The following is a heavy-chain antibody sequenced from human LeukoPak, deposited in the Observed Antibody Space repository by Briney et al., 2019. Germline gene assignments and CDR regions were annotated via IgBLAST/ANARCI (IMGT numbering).Heavy chain of an antibody. D-gene: IGHD1-26*01. Sequence: GASVKVSCKASGYTFTSYGISWVRQAPGQGLEWMGWISAYNGNTNYAQKLQERVTITRDMSTRTAYMELSSLRSEDTAVYYCAADIVGAQLHWGQGTLVTVSS. CDR3: AADIVGAQLH. CDR1: GYTFTSYG. J-gene: IGHJ4*02. V-gene: IGHV1-18*01. CDR2: ISAYNGNT.